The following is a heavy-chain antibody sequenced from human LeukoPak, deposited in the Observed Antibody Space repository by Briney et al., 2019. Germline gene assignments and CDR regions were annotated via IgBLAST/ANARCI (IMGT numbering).Heavy chain of an antibody. CDR2: INPNSGGT. J-gene: IGHJ4*02. Sequence: ASVKVSCKASGYTFTGYYMHWVRQAPGQGLEWMGWINPNSGGTKYAQKFQGRVTLTRDTSISTAYMELSRLRSDDTAVYYCARGHCSSTSCYTSSVFDYWGQGTLVTVSS. CDR3: ARGHCSSTSCYTSSVFDY. D-gene: IGHD2-2*02. CDR1: GYTFTGYY. V-gene: IGHV1-2*02.